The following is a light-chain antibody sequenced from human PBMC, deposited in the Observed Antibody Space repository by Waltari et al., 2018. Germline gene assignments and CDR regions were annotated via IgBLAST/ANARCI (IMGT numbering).Light chain of an antibody. J-gene: IGLJ1*01. CDR3: SSYTSSSTPYV. CDR1: TSDDGGYNS. V-gene: IGLV2-14*01. Sequence: QSALTQPASVSGSPGQSITISCTGTTSDDGGYNSVYWYQQHPGKAPKLMLYEVSNRPSGVSNRFSGSKSGNTASLTISGLQAEDEADYYCSSYTSSSTPYVFGTGTKVTVL. CDR2: EVS.